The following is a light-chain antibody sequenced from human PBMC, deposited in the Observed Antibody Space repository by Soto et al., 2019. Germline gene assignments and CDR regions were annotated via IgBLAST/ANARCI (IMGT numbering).Light chain of an antibody. CDR1: QSISSY. Sequence: DIRMTQSPSTLSASVGDRVTITCRASQSISSYLAWYQQKPGKAPKLLIYKASILESGVPSRFSGSGSGTEFTLTISSLQPDDFATYYCQQYISYLYTFGQGTKLEMK. V-gene: IGKV1-5*03. CDR2: KAS. J-gene: IGKJ2*01. CDR3: QQYISYLYT.